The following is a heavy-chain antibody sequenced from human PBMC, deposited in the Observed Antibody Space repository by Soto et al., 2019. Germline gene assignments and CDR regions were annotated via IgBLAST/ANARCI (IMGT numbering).Heavy chain of an antibody. V-gene: IGHV3-23*01. J-gene: IGHJ3*02. CDR2: ISGGGVNT. CDR3: ANGPFDWLFTDAFDI. CDR1: GFTFSSYA. Sequence: EVQLLESGGGLVQPGGSLRLSCAASGFTFSSYAMSWVRQAPGKGLEWVSGISGGGVNTYYADSVKGRFTVSRDNSKNTLCLQMKGLRAEDTAVYYCANGPFDWLFTDAFDIWGRGTMVTVSS. D-gene: IGHD3-9*01.